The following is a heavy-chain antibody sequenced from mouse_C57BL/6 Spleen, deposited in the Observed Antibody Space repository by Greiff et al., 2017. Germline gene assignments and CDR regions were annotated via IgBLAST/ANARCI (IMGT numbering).Heavy chain of an antibody. J-gene: IGHJ1*03. CDR1: GYTFTDYN. CDR2: INPNNDGT. Sequence: VQLQQSGPELVKPGASVKMSCKASGYTFTDYNMHWVKQSHGKSLEWIGYINPNNDGTSYNQKFKGKATLTVNKSSSTAYMELRSLTSEDSAVYYCATSYYYGSSYVWYFDVWGTGTTVTVSS. CDR3: ATSYYYGSSYVWYFDV. V-gene: IGHV1-22*01. D-gene: IGHD1-1*01.